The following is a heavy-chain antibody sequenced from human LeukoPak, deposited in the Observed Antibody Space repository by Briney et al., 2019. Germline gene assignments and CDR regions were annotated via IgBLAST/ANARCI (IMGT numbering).Heavy chain of an antibody. J-gene: IGHJ4*02. CDR1: GGTFSSYA. D-gene: IGHD3-22*01. CDR2: ISGSGGST. Sequence: PGGSLRLSCAASGGTFSSYAMCWVRQAPGKGLEWVSAISGSGGSTYYADSVKGRFTISRDNSKNTLYLQMNSLRAEDTAVYYCAKDPTMIVVVIPDYWGQGTLVTVSS. CDR3: AKDPTMIVVVIPDY. V-gene: IGHV3-23*01.